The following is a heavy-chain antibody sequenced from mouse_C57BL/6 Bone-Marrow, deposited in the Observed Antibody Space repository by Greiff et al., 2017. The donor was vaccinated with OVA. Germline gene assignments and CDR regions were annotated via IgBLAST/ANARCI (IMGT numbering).Heavy chain of an antibody. CDR3: SLLRYAMDY. V-gene: IGHV1-4*01. Sequence: QVQLQQSGAELARPGASVKMSCKASGYTFTSYTMHWVKQRPGQGLEWIGYINPSSGYTKYNQKFKDKATLTADKSSSTAYMQLSSLTSEDSAVYYCSLLRYAMDYWGQGTPVTVSS. CDR2: INPSSGYT. J-gene: IGHJ4*01. CDR1: GYTFTSYT. D-gene: IGHD1-1*01.